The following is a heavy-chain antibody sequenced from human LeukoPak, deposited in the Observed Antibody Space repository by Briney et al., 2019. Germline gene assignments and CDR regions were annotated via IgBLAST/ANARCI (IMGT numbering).Heavy chain of an antibody. CDR2: ISYDGSNK. Sequence: GGSLRLSCAVSGFTFSSYAMHWVRQAPGKGLEWVAVISYDGSNKYYADSVKGRFTISRDNSKNTLYLQMNSLRAEDTAVYYCARGDDPRLYYFDYWGQGTLVTVSS. D-gene: IGHD3-10*01. CDR3: ARGDDPRLYYFDY. J-gene: IGHJ4*02. CDR1: GFTFSSYA. V-gene: IGHV3-30-3*01.